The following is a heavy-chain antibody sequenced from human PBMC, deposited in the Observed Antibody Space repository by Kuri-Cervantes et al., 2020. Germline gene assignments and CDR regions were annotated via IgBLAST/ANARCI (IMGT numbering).Heavy chain of an antibody. J-gene: IGHJ4*02. CDR1: GFTFRSYA. CDR2: TSYDGSNK. CDR3: ARPYYDILTGYQYYFDY. D-gene: IGHD3-9*01. V-gene: IGHV3-30-3*01. Sequence: GGSLRLSCAASGFTFRSYAMHWVRQAPGKGLEWVAVTSYDGSNKYYADSVKGRFTISRDNSKNTLYVQMNSLRAEDTAVYYCARPYYDILTGYQYYFDYWGQGTLVTVSS.